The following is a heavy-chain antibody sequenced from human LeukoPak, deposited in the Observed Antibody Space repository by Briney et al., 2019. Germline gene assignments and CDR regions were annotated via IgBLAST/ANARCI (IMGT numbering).Heavy chain of an antibody. J-gene: IGHJ4*02. CDR3: AKEDSFGSGSYYTPFDS. V-gene: IGHV3-23*01. CDR1: GFTFSSYA. Sequence: GGSLRLSCAASGFTFSSYAMSWVREAPGKGLEWVSTIGGTSDVTYYADSVQGRCTISRDNSKNILYLQMNSLRAEDTALYYCAKEDSFGSGSYYTPFDSWGQGTLVTVSS. CDR2: IGGTSDVT. D-gene: IGHD3-10*01.